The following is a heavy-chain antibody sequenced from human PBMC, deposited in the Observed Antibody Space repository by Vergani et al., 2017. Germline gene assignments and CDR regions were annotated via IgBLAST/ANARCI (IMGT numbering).Heavy chain of an antibody. J-gene: IGHJ4*02. CDR2: SYHSGST. Sequence: QLQLQESGSGLVKPSQTLSLTCAVSGGSISSGGYSWSWIRQPPGKGLEWIGYSYHSGSTYYNPSLKSRVTISVDRSKNQFSLKLSSVTAADTAVYYCARGTESSGCYFDYWGQGTLVTVSS. CDR3: ARGTESSGCYFDY. CDR1: GGSISSGGYS. V-gene: IGHV4-30-2*01. D-gene: IGHD6-25*01.